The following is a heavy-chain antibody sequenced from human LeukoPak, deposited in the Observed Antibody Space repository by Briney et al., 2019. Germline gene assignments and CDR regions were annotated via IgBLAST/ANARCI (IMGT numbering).Heavy chain of an antibody. D-gene: IGHD7-27*01. Sequence: PGGSLRLSXAASGFTVSNNYMSWVRQSPGKGLEWVSVIYIDGSTSYADSVKGRFTISRDNSKNTLYLQMNSLRAEDTAVYYCARVTGGHLFDYWGQGTLVTVSS. CDR2: IYIDGST. J-gene: IGHJ4*02. CDR1: GFTVSNNY. V-gene: IGHV3-53*01. CDR3: ARVTGGHLFDY.